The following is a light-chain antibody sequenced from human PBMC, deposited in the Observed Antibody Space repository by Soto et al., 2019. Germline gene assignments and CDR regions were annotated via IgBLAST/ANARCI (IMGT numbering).Light chain of an antibody. CDR1: QSVLYSSNNKNY. CDR3: QQYYSTPPT. V-gene: IGKV4-1*01. J-gene: IGKJ1*01. CDR2: WAS. Sequence: DIVMTQSPDSLAVSLGERATINCKSSQSVLYSSNNKNYLAWYQQKPGQPPKLLIYWASTRESGVPDRFSGSRSGTDFTLPISSLKAEDVAIYYCQQYYSTPPTFGQGTKVEIK.